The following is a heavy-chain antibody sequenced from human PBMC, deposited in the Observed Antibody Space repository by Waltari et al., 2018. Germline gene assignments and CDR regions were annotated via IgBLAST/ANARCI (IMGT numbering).Heavy chain of an antibody. CDR1: NGSINNFY. CDR3: ARGGLRYYDSGSQPYNWFGP. Sequence: QVQLQESGPGLVKPSETLSLTCTVSNGSINNFYWSWIRQPPGKGLEWIGYAYFSGTTTYNPSLKSRVTISVDTSKNQFSLKLTSVTAADTATYYCARGGLRYYDSGSQPYNWFGPWGQGIMVSVSS. J-gene: IGHJ5*02. CDR2: AYFSGTT. D-gene: IGHD3-10*01. V-gene: IGHV4-59*01.